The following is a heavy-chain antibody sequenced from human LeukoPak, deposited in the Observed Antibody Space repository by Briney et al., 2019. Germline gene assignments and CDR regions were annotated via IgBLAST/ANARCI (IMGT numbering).Heavy chain of an antibody. J-gene: IGHJ4*02. D-gene: IGHD2-2*01. V-gene: IGHV3-30*01. CDR2: ISYDGSNK. CDR1: GFTFSSYA. Sequence: PGGSLRLSCAASGFTFSSYAMHWVRQAPGKGLEWVAVISYDGSNKYYADSVKGRFTISRDNSKNTLYLQMNSLRAEDTAVYYCARDQYCGSTSCYPSDYWGQGTLVTVSS. CDR3: ARDQYCGSTSCYPSDY.